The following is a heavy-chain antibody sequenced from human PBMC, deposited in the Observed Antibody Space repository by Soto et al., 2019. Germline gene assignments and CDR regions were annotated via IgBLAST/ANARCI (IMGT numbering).Heavy chain of an antibody. J-gene: IGHJ4*02. V-gene: IGHV3-30*04. CDR1: GFTFNRHA. D-gene: IGHD3-10*01. CDR3: VRSRSGAVADSFDY. CDR2: ISKDGSNI. Sequence: GGSLRLSCAASGFTFNRHAIHWVRQAPGKGLEWVAVISKDGSNIYYVDSVKGRFTISRDNSKNTLYLQMNSLRDEDTAVYYCVRSRSGAVADSFDYWGQGTQVTVSS.